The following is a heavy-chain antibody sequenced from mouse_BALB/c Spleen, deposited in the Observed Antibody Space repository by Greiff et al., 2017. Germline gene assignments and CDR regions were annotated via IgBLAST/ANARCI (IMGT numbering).Heavy chain of an antibody. D-gene: IGHD2-2*01. CDR1: GYTFTDYN. CDR3: AREDYGYDEAMDY. Sequence: EVQLQQSGPELVKPGASVKISCKASGYTFTDYNMHWVKQSHGKSLEWIGYIYPYNGGTGYNQKFKSKATLTVDNSSSTAYMELRSLTSEDSAVYYCAREDYGYDEAMDYWGQGTSVTVSS. V-gene: IGHV1S29*02. J-gene: IGHJ4*01. CDR2: IYPYNGGT.